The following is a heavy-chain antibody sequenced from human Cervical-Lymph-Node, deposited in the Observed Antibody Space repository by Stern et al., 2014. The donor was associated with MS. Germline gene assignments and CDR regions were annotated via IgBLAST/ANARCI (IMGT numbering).Heavy chain of an antibody. J-gene: IGHJ4*02. CDR3: ARDRGSSGWFDY. CDR1: GFTFSSYD. D-gene: IGHD6-19*01. CDR2: IGTAGDT. V-gene: IGHV3-13*01. Sequence: EVQLVESGGGLVQPGGSLRLSCAASGFTFSSYDMHWVRQATGQGLEWVSAIGTAGDTYYPGSVKGRFTISRENAKNSLYLQMNSLRAGDTAVYYCARDRGSSGWFDYWGQGTLVTVSS.